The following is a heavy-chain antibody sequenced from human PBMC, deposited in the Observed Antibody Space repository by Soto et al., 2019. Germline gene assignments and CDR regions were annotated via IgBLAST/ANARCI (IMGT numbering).Heavy chain of an antibody. J-gene: IGHJ6*02. CDR2: ILYSGTT. V-gene: IGHV4-30-4*01. CDR1: GDSISSADYY. D-gene: IGHD1-1*01. CDR3: ARDLWVEPELYYYGMDV. Sequence: LTCTVSGDSISSADYYWSWIRQTPGKGLEWIGHILYSGTTYYNPSLKSRLTISVDTSKNHFSLRLTSVTAADTAVYYCARDLWVEPELYYYGMDVWGQGTTVTVSS.